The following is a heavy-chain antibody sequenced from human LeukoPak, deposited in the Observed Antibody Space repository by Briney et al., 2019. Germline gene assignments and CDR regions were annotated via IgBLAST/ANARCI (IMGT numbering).Heavy chain of an antibody. CDR1: GFTFSDYY. V-gene: IGHV3-11*03. CDR3: ARLAAAGALPDY. D-gene: IGHD6-13*01. CDR2: ISSSSSYT. J-gene: IGHJ4*02. Sequence: PGGSLRLSCAASGFTFSDYYMSWIRQAPGKGLEWVSYISSSSSYTNYADSVKGRFTIPGDNAKNSLYLQMNSLRAEDTAVYYCARLAAAGALPDYWGRGTLVTVSS.